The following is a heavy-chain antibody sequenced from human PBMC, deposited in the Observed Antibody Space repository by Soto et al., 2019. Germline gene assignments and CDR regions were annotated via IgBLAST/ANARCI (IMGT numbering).Heavy chain of an antibody. V-gene: IGHV1-69*01. J-gene: IGHJ6*02. CDR3: ARGPNYDSSGYYYAWYYYGMDV. CDR1: GGTFSSYA. Sequence: QVQLVQSGAEVKKPGSSVKVSCKASGGTFSSYAISWVRQAPGQGLEWMGGIIPIFGTANYAQKFQGRVTITADESTSTAYMELSSLRSEDTAVYYCARGPNYDSSGYYYAWYYYGMDVWGQGTTVTVSS. CDR2: IIPIFGTA. D-gene: IGHD3-22*01.